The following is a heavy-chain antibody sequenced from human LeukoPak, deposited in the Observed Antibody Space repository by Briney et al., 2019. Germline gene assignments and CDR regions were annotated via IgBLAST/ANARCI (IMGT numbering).Heavy chain of an antibody. D-gene: IGHD5-24*01. CDR3: ARKDGDG. CDR2: IYNSGST. Sequence: PSETLSLTCAVSGVSISTYHWTWIRQPPGEGLEWIGHIYNSGSTNYNPSLRGRVTISLDTSKNQVSLKLSSVTAADTAMYYCARKDGDGWGQGTLVTVSS. J-gene: IGHJ4*02. CDR1: GVSISTYH. V-gene: IGHV4-59*01.